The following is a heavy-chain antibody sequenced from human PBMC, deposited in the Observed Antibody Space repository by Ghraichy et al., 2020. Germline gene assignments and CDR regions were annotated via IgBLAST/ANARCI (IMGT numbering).Heavy chain of an antibody. CDR1: GGSVSSGTYY. D-gene: IGHD3-22*01. Sequence: ETLSLTCTVSGGSVSSGTYYWSWIRQPPGKGLEWIGYIYYSGSTNYNPSLKSRVTISLDTSKNQFSLRLSSVTAADTAVYYCARSSSYSASWFDPWGQGTLVTVSS. V-gene: IGHV4-61*01. CDR2: IYYSGST. CDR3: ARSSSYSASWFDP. J-gene: IGHJ5*02.